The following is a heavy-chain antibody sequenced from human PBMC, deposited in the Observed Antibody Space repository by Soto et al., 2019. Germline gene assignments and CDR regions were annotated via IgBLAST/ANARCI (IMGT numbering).Heavy chain of an antibody. CDR2: ISYDGSDK. CDR1: GFTFSSYA. V-gene: IGHV3-30-3*01. Sequence: QVQLVESGGGVVQPGRSLRLSCAASGFTFSSYAMHWVRQAPGKGLEWVALISYDGSDKDYADSVKGRFTISRDNSRTTLFLQMNSLRAEDTAVYYCARDYYKYYDSSGYYRSPAYWGQGTLVTVSS. D-gene: IGHD3-22*01. J-gene: IGHJ4*01. CDR3: ARDYYKYYDSSGYYRSPAY.